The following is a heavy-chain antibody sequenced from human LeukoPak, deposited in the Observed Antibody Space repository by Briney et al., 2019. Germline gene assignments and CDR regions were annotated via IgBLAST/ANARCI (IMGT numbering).Heavy chain of an antibody. CDR3: ASNRLSGYDPSSFDY. Sequence: PGGSLRLSCAASGFTFSSYEMNWVRQAPGKGLEWVSYITSGSTTYYADSVKGRFTISRDNAKNTLYLQMNSLRAEDTAVYYCASNRLSGYDPSSFDYWGQGTLVTVSS. V-gene: IGHV3-48*03. CDR1: GFTFSSYE. CDR2: ITSGSTT. D-gene: IGHD3-22*01. J-gene: IGHJ4*02.